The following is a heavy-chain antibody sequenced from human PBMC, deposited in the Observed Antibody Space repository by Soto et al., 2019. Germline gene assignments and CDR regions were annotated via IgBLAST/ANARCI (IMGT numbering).Heavy chain of an antibody. CDR2: ISSSSSTI. V-gene: IGHV3-48*01. Sequence: GGSLRLSCAASGFTFSSYSMNWVRQAPGKGLEWVSYISSSSSTIYYADSVKGRFTISRDNAKNSLYLQMNSLRAEDTAAYYCARGTYTGTVDYWGQGTLVTVSS. CDR1: GFTFSSYS. D-gene: IGHD1-1*01. CDR3: ARGTYTGTVDY. J-gene: IGHJ4*02.